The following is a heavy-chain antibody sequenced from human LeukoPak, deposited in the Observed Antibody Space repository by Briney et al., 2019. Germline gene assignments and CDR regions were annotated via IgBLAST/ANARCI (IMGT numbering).Heavy chain of an antibody. V-gene: IGHV1-2*02. J-gene: IGHJ6*03. Sequence: ASVKVSCKASGYTFTSYGISWVRQAPGQGLEWMGWINPNSGGTNYAQKVQGRVTMTRDTSISTAYMELSRLRSDDTAVYYCARGPRRFRIYYYYMDVWGKGTTVTVSS. CDR3: ARGPRRFRIYYYYMDV. D-gene: IGHD2-15*01. CDR2: INPNSGGT. CDR1: GYTFTSYG.